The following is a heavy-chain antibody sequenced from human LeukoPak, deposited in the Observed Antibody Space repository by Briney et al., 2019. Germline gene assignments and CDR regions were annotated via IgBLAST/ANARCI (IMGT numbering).Heavy chain of an antibody. D-gene: IGHD6-6*01. CDR1: GGSISSSNNY. CDR3: ARDYSSSLWGTS. V-gene: IGHV4-39*02. CDR2: IYYSGST. Sequence: PSETLSLTCIVSGGSISSSNNYWGWIRQPPGKGLEWIGSIYYSGSTYYNPSLKSRVTMSIDTSKNQFSLKLSSVTAADTAVYYCARDYSSSLWGTSWGQGTLVTVSS. J-gene: IGHJ5*02.